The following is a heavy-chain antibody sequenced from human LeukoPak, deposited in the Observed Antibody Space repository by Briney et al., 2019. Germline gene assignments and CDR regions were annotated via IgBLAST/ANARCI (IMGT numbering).Heavy chain of an antibody. J-gene: IGHJ4*02. CDR2: IYWDDDK. CDR3: AHRRDGYNSLDY. Sequence: SGPTLVNPTQTLTLTCTFSGFSLSTSGVAVGWIRQPPGKALEWLGLIYWDDDKRYSPSLKSALTITKDTSKNQVVLTMTNMDPVETATYYCAHRRDGYNSLDYWGQGTLVTVSS. CDR1: GFSLSTSGVA. V-gene: IGHV2-5*02. D-gene: IGHD5-24*01.